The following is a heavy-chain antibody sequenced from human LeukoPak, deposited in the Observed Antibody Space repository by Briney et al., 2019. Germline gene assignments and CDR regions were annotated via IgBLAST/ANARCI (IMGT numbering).Heavy chain of an antibody. CDR3: ARDFYGRYCTGGSCYYRNWLDP. D-gene: IGHD2-15*01. V-gene: IGHV3-74*03. CDR1: GFTLSDYG. CDR2: IHNDGTTT. J-gene: IGHJ5*02. Sequence: PGGSLRLSCAASGFTLSDYGIHWVRQAPGKGLVWVSHIHNDGTTTTYAASVKGGFTISRDNAKNTVYLDMTGLSGEDTAVYYCARDFYGRYCTGGSCYYRNWLDPWGQGTQVTVSS.